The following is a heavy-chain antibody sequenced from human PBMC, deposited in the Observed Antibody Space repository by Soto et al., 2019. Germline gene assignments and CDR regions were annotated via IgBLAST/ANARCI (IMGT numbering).Heavy chain of an antibody. D-gene: IGHD2-2*01. J-gene: IGHJ4*02. CDR3: AKVVGGSTVRYCSSTSCYQTLYYFDY. Sequence: EVQLLESGGGLVQPGGSLRLSCAASGFTFSSYAMSWVRQAPGKGLEWVSAISGSGGSTYYADSVKGRFTISRDNSRNTLYLQMNSLRAEDTAVYYCAKVVGGSTVRYCSSTSCYQTLYYFDYWGQGTLVTVSS. CDR2: ISGSGGST. V-gene: IGHV3-23*01. CDR1: GFTFSSYA.